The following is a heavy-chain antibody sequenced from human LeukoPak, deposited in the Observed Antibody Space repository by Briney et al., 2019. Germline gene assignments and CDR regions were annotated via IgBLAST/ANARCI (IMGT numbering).Heavy chain of an antibody. CDR3: TRDGVDRGYSYGLSLSYYYYGMDV. CDR2: IRSKAYGGTT. CDR1: GFSFVDYA. D-gene: IGHD5-18*01. Sequence: GGSLRLSCTASGFSFVDYAMSWVRQAPGKGLEWVGFIRSKAYGGTTEYAASVKGRFTISRDDSKSIAYLQMNSLKTEDTAVYYCTRDGVDRGYSYGLSLSYYYYGMDVWGKGTTVTVSS. J-gene: IGHJ6*04. V-gene: IGHV3-49*04.